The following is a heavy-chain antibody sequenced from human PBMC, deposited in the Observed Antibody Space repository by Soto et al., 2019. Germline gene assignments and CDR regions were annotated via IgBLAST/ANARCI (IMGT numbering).Heavy chain of an antibody. D-gene: IGHD6-13*01. CDR2: IYYSGST. V-gene: IGHV4-59*01. Sequence: PSETLSLTCTVSGGSISSYYWSWIRQPPGKGLEWIGYIYYSGSTNYNPSLKSRVTISVDTSKNQFSLKLSSVTAADTAVYYCAREWQQLVLGNWCDPWGQGTLVTVSS. J-gene: IGHJ5*02. CDR1: GGSISSYY. CDR3: AREWQQLVLGNWCDP.